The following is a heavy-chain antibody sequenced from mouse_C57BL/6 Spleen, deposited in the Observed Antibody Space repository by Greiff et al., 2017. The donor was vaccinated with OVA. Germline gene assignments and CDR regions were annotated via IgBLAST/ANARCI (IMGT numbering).Heavy chain of an antibody. CDR1: GFTFSDYG. V-gene: IGHV5-17*01. J-gene: IGHJ1*03. D-gene: IGHD2-5*01. CDR3: ARPSNYLYGYFDV. CDR2: ISSGSSTI. Sequence: DVKLVESGGGLVKPGGSLKLSCAASGFTFSDYGMHWVRQAPEKGLEWVAYISSGSSTIYYAETVKGRFTISRDNAKNTLFLQMTSLRSEDTAMYYCARPSNYLYGYFDVWGTGTTVTVSS.